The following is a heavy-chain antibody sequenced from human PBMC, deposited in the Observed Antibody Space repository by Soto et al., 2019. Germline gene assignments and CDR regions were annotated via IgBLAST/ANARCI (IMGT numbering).Heavy chain of an antibody. J-gene: IGHJ6*02. CDR1: GGTLSSYA. D-gene: IGHD4-4*01. CDR3: ASSNKGGSNFRYYYYGMDV. Sequence: GASVKVSCKASGGTLSSYAISWVRQAPGQGLEWMGGIIPIFGTANYAQKFQGRVTITADKSTSTAYMELSSLRSEDTAVYYCASSNKGGSNFRYYYYGMDVWGQGTTVTVSS. V-gene: IGHV1-69*06. CDR2: IIPIFGTA.